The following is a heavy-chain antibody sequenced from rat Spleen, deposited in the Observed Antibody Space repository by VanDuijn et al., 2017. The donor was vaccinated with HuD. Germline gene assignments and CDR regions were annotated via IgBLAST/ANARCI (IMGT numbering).Heavy chain of an antibody. CDR1: GLTFSSYG. V-gene: IGHV5S13*01. CDR2: INTGGGNT. D-gene: IGHD4-4*01. CDR3: AKWNSKYCTY. J-gene: IGHJ2*01. Sequence: EVQLVESGGGLVQPGRSLKLSCAASGLTFSSYGMAWVRQAPTKGLEWVASINTGGGNTYYPDSMKGRFTISRDNAKNTLYLQVDSLWSEDTATYYSAKWNSKYCTYWGQGVMVTVSS.